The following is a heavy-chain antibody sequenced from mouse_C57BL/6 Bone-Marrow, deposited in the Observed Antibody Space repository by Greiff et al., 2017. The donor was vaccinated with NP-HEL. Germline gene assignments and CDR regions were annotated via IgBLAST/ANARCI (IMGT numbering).Heavy chain of an antibody. V-gene: IGHV7-3*01. Sequence: EVHLVESGGGLVQPGGSLSLSCAASGFTFTDYYMSWVRQPPGKALEWLGFIRNKANGYTTEYSASVKGRFTISRDNYQSILYLQMNALGDEDSATYYCARGSSAFEGWGQGATLTVSS. D-gene: IGHD1-1*01. CDR2: IRNKANGYTT. CDR1: GFTFTDYY. J-gene: IGHJ2*01. CDR3: ARGSSAFEG.